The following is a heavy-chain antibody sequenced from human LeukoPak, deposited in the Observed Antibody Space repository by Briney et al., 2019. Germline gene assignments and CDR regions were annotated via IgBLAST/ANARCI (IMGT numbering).Heavy chain of an antibody. D-gene: IGHD4-17*01. CDR1: GFTLSRYS. CDR3: ARDLRGRGLDY. CDR2: ISSSSSYI. Sequence: GGSLRLSCAASGFTLSRYSMNWVRQAPGKGLEWVSSISSSSSYIYYADSVKGRFTISRDNAKNSLYLQMNSLRAEDTAVYYCARDLRGRGLDYWGQGTLVTVSS. V-gene: IGHV3-21*01. J-gene: IGHJ4*02.